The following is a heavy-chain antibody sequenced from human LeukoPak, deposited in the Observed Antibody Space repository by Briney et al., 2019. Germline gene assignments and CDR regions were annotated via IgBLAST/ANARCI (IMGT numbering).Heavy chain of an antibody. CDR3: ARRRRGYSDY. Sequence: PSETLSLTCTVSGGSISSSSYYWGWIRQPPGKGLEWIGSIYYSGSTYYNPSLKSRVTISVDTSKNQFSLKLSSVTAADTAVYYCARRRRGYSDYWGQGTLVTVSS. CDR1: GGSISSSSYY. V-gene: IGHV4-39*01. J-gene: IGHJ4*02. CDR2: IYYSGST.